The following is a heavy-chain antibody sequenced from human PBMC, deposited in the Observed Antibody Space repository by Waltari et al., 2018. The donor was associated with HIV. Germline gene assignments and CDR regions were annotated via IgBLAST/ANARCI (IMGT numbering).Heavy chain of an antibody. CDR1: GYTFTYRY. J-gene: IGHJ6*02. V-gene: IGHV1-45*02. D-gene: IGHD3-10*01. CDR3: ARSRDYGSGKDYDMDV. Sequence: QMQLVQSGAEVKTTGSSVKVSCQASGYTFTYRYLPWVRQAPGQALEWMGWITPCNGNTNYAQKFQDRVTITRDRSMSTAYMELSSLRFEDTAMYYCARSRDYGSGKDYDMDVWGQGTTVTVSS. CDR2: ITPCNGNT.